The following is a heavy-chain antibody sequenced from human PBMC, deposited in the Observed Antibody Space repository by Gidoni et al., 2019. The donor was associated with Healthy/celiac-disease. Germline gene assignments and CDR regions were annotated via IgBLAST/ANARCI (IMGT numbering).Heavy chain of an antibody. V-gene: IGHV4-34*01. CDR1: GGSFSGYY. J-gene: IGHJ6*03. D-gene: IGHD3-9*01. Sequence: QVQLQQWGAGLLKPSETLSLTCAVSGGSFSGYYWSWIRQPPGKGLEWIGEINHSGSTNYNPSLKSRVTISVDTSKNQFSLKLSSVTAADTAVYYCARGISPPLTRPNMDVWGKGTTVTVSS. CDR2: INHSGST. CDR3: ARGISPPLTRPNMDV.